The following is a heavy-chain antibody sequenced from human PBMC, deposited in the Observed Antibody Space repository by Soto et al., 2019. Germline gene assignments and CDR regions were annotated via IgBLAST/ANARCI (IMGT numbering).Heavy chain of an antibody. V-gene: IGHV3-48*03. CDR2: ISSSGSTI. D-gene: IGHD3-22*01. J-gene: IGHJ4*02. CDR3: AREYNYYDSSGYYYAYFDY. Sequence: GGSLRLSCAASGFTFSSYEMNWVRQAPGKGLEWVSYISSSGSTIYYADSVKGRFTISRDNAKNSLYLQMNSLRAEDTAVYYCAREYNYYDSSGYYYAYFDYWGQGTLVTVSS. CDR1: GFTFSSYE.